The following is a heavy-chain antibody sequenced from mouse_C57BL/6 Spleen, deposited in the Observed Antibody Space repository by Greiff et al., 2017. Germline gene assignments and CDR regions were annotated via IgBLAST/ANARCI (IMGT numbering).Heavy chain of an antibody. D-gene: IGHD2-12*01. CDR3: AVPYDGTWFAY. CDR2: IWTGGGT. V-gene: IGHV2-9-1*01. J-gene: IGHJ3*01. CDR1: GFSLTSYA. Sequence: VMLVESGPGLVAPSQSLSITCTVSGFSLTSYAISWVRQPPGKGLEWIGVIWTGGGTNYNSALKSKLSISKDNSKCQVFLKMNSMQTDDTARDYCAVPYDGTWFAYWGQGTLVTVSA.